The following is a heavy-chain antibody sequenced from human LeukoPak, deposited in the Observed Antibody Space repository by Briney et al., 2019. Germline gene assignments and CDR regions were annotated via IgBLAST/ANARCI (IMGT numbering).Heavy chain of an antibody. CDR1: GFTFNSYV. CDR3: ASIGYCSGGSCYSLPN. Sequence: PGGSLRLSCAASGFTFNSYVMHWVRQAPGKGLEWVSSISSSSSYMYYADSVKGRFTISRDNAKNSLYLQMNSLRAEDTAVYYCASIGYCSGGSCYSLPNWGQGTLVTVSS. D-gene: IGHD2-15*01. V-gene: IGHV3-21*01. CDR2: ISSSSSYM. J-gene: IGHJ4*02.